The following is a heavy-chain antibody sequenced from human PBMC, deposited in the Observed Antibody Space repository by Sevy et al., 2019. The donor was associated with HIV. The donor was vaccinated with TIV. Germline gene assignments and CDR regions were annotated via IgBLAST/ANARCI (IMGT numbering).Heavy chain of an antibody. Sequence: GGSPRLSCAASGFTFSSYSMNWVRQAPGKGLEWVSSISSSSSYIYYADSVKGRFTISRDNAKNSLYLQMNSLRAEDTAVYYCARDALTTDDYYYYGMDVWGQGTTVTVSS. CDR3: ARDALTTDDYYYYGMDV. J-gene: IGHJ6*02. V-gene: IGHV3-21*01. CDR2: ISSSSSYI. D-gene: IGHD4-17*01. CDR1: GFTFSSYS.